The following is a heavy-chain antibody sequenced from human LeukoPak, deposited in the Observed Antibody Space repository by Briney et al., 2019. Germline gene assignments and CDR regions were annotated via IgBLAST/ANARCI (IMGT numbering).Heavy chain of an antibody. CDR1: GYSTSSGYY. V-gene: IGHV4-38-2*02. CDR2: IYHSGST. CDR3: ARASGIVVVVAASTQMNNWFDP. J-gene: IGHJ5*02. Sequence: SETLSLTCTVSGYSTSSGYYWGWIRQPPGKGLEWIGSIYHSGSTYYNPSLKSRVTISVDTSKNQFSLKLSSVTAADTAVYYCARASGIVVVVAASTQMNNWFDPWGQGTLVTVSS. D-gene: IGHD2-15*01.